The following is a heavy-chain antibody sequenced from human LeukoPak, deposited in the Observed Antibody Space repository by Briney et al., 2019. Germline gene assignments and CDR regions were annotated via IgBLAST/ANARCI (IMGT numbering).Heavy chain of an antibody. CDR2: IKSDGKT. V-gene: IGHV3-74*01. D-gene: IGHD3-22*01. CDR1: GFTFSRYW. J-gene: IGHJ1*01. CDR3: ARAPSEVGGYYPEYFRH. Sequence: GGSLRLSCEASGFTFSRYWMHWVRQAPGKGLVWVSRIKSDGKTNYADSERGRFTISRDNAKNTVSLQMDSLRAEDTGVYYCARAPSEVGGYYPEYFRHWGQGTLVTVSS.